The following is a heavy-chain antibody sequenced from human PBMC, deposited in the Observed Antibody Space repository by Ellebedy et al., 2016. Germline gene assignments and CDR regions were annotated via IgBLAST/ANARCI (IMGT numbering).Heavy chain of an antibody. CDR3: TRGVIPAAICPPSGY. Sequence: GESLKISCAASGFIFDDFYMSWIRQAPGKGLERVSYISTTSNVIFYADSVKGRFTISRDNTRNLLFLQMNSLSAEDSATYYCTRGVIPAAICPPSGYWGQGTLVTVST. V-gene: IGHV3-11*01. J-gene: IGHJ4*02. D-gene: IGHD2-2*01. CDR2: ISTTSNVI. CDR1: GFIFDDFY.